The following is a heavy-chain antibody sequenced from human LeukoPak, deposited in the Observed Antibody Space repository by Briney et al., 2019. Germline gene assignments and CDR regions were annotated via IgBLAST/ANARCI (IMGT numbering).Heavy chain of an antibody. V-gene: IGHV3-23*01. D-gene: IGHD2-2*01. CDR2: ISGSGGNT. Sequence: GGSLRLSCAASGFDFSNYGIHWARQAPGKGLEWVSAISGSGGNTYYADSVKGRFTISRDNSKNTLYLQMNSLRAEDTAVYYCAKDQTSYFDYWGQGTLVTVSS. CDR3: AKDQTSYFDY. CDR1: GFDFSNYG. J-gene: IGHJ4*02.